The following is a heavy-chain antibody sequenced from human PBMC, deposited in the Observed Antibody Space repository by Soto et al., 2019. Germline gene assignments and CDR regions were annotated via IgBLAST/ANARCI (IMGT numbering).Heavy chain of an antibody. CDR3: ARAGYDILTGYYKGPGAFDI. Sequence: EGSLRLSCAASGFTFSSYSMNWVRQAPGKGLEWVSYISSSSSTIYYADSVKGRFTISRDNAKNSLYLQMNSLRDEDTAVYYCARAGYDILTGYYKGPGAFDIWGQGTMVTVSS. CDR2: ISSSSSTI. CDR1: GFTFSSYS. V-gene: IGHV3-48*02. J-gene: IGHJ3*02. D-gene: IGHD3-9*01.